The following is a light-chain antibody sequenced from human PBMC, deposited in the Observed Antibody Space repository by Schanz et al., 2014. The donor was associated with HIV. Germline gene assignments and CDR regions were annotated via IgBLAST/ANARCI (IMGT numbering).Light chain of an antibody. V-gene: IGLV2-14*03. CDR1: NIDVGGYNY. J-gene: IGLJ2*01. Sequence: QSALTQPASVSGSPGQSITISCTGTNIDVGGYNYVSWYQQRPDKAPKLMIYDVTKRPSGVSSRFSGSKSGNTASLTISGLQAEDEADYYCSSYTDNDTPHVVFGGGTKVTVL. CDR3: SSYTDNDTPHVV. CDR2: DVT.